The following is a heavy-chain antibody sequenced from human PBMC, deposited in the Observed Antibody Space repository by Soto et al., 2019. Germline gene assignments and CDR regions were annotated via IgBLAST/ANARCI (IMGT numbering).Heavy chain of an antibody. D-gene: IGHD6-6*01. CDR1: GGSFSNSA. CDR2: IIPIFTTT. Sequence: QVQLVQSGSEVRRPGSSVKVSCKASGGSFSNSAIAWVRQAPGQGLEWLGMIIPIFTTTNYAQKFKDRLTITADGSTSTAYMELSGLKSEDRAVYFCARPSGLLGQFSALVDYWGQGTLVTVSS. V-gene: IGHV1-69*18. CDR3: ARPSGLLGQFSALVDY. J-gene: IGHJ4*02.